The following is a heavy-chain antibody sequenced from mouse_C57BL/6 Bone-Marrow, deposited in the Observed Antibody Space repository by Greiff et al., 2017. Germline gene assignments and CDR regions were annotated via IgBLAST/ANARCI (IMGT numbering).Heavy chain of an antibody. CDR3: ARKFYYYYGSSPYAMDY. D-gene: IGHD1-1*01. J-gene: IGHJ4*01. CDR2: IYPGDGDT. Sequence: QVQLQQSGPELVKPGASVKISCKASGYAFSSSWMNWVKQRPGKGLEWIGRIYPGDGDTNYNGKFKGKATLTADKSSSTAYMQLSSLTSEDSAVYCCARKFYYYYGSSPYAMDYWGQGTSVTVSS. V-gene: IGHV1-82*01. CDR1: GYAFSSSW.